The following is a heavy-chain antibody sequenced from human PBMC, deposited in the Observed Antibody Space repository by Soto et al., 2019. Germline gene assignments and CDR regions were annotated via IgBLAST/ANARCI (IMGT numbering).Heavy chain of an antibody. Sequence: SETLSLTCTVSGGSISSYYWSWIRQPPGKGLEWIGYIYYSGSTNYNPSLKSRVTISVDTSKNQFSLKLSSVTAADTAVYYCSSTHYDFWSGYHLDYWGQGTLVTVSS. CDR2: IYYSGST. J-gene: IGHJ4*02. D-gene: IGHD3-3*01. CDR3: SSTHYDFWSGYHLDY. CDR1: GGSISSYY. V-gene: IGHV4-59*08.